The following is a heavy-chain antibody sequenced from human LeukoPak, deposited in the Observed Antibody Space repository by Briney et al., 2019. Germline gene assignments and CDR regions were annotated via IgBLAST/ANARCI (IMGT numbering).Heavy chain of an antibody. CDR2: ISSSGNPI. V-gene: IGHV3-48*03. CDR3: ARSLTFGS. CDR1: GFTFSSYE. D-gene: IGHD3-16*01. Sequence: GGSLRLSCAASGFTFSSYEMNWVRQAPGKGLEWVSYISSSGNPIYYADSVKGRFTISRDNAKNSLYLQMNSLRAEDTAIYYCARSLTFGSRGQGTLVTVSS. J-gene: IGHJ4*02.